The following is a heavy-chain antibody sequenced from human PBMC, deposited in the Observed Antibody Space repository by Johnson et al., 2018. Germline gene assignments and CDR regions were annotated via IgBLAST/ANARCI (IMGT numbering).Heavy chain of an antibody. V-gene: IGHV1-3*01. CDR1: GYSFSRYV. CDR3: AQGGAAPGYYYMDV. Sequence: VQLVESGADVRRPGASVEISCKTSGYSFSRYVMHWVRQAPGQRLEWLGWIDPGNGNTKYLPKFQGRVTISWKTTASTVYMERNSLRSEDAAVYYCAQGGAAPGYYYMDVWGKGTTVTVSS. CDR2: IDPGNGNT. J-gene: IGHJ6*03. D-gene: IGHD3-16*01.